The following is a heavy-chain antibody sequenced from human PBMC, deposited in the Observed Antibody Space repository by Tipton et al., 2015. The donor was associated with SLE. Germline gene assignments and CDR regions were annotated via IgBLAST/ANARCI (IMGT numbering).Heavy chain of an antibody. CDR1: GGSFSGYY. CDR3: ARDNFWNRGYYFGGGEDYYYYMDV. J-gene: IGHJ6*03. CDR2: INHSGST. V-gene: IGHV4-34*01. D-gene: IGHD3-3*01. Sequence: TLSLTCAVYGGSFSGYYWSWIRQPPGKGLEWIGEINHSGSTNYNPSLKSRVTISVDTSKNQFSLKLSSVTAADTAVYYCARDNFWNRGYYFGGGEDYYYYMDVWGKGTTVTVS.